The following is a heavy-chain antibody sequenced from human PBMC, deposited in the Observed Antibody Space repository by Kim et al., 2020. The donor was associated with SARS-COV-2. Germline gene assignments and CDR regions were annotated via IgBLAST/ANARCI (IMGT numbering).Heavy chain of an antibody. CDR1: WFSLSTNGVG. V-gene: IGHV2-5*02. CDR2: IYWEDDK. CDR3: AHIDMTLVANAFDF. Sequence: SGPTLVNPTQTLTLTCSSSWFSLSTNGVGVGWIRQSPGKALEWLALIYWEDDKRYSPSLKSRITVTKDTSRNQVVLKMTNMDPVDTATYYCAHIDMTLVANAFDFWGQGTMVTVSS. D-gene: IGHD2-15*01. J-gene: IGHJ3*01.